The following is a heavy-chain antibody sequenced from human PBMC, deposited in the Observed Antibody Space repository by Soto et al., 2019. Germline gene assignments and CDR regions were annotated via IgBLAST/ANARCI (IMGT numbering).Heavy chain of an antibody. V-gene: IGHV4-59*08. CDR1: GGSISSYY. D-gene: IGHD3-16*01. Sequence: ETLSLTCTVSGGSISSYYWSWIRQPPGKGLEWIGYIYYSGRTNYNPSLKRRVTIPVDTSKNQISLQLSSVTAADTAVYYCPRQWGDYVCDYWGQGTLVTVSS. CDR2: IYYSGRT. CDR3: PRQWGDYVCDY. J-gene: IGHJ4*02.